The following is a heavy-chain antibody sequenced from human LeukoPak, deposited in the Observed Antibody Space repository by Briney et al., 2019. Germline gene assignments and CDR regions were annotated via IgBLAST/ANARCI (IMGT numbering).Heavy chain of an antibody. CDR2: INHSGST. CDR1: GGSFSGYY. V-gene: IGHV4-34*01. CDR3: ARGYDSSGYYYYYYYMDV. D-gene: IGHD3-22*01. Sequence: SETLFLTCAVYGGSFSGYYWSWIRQPPGKGLEWIGEINHSGSTNYNPSLKSRVTISVDTSKNQFSLKLSSVTAADTAVYYCARGYDSSGYYYYYYYMDVWGKGTTVTVSS. J-gene: IGHJ6*03.